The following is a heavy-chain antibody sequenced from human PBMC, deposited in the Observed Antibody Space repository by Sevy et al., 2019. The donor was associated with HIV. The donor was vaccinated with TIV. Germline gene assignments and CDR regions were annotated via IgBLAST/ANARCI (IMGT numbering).Heavy chain of an antibody. D-gene: IGHD3-3*01. CDR2: IKQDGSEK. CDR1: GFTFSSYW. J-gene: IGHJ3*02. V-gene: IGHV3-7*01. CDR3: ARDRSYDFWSGYSRHDAFDI. Sequence: GESLKISCAASGFTFSSYWMSWVRQAPGKGLEWVANIKQDGSEKYYVDSVKGRFTISRDNAKNSLYLQMNSLRAEDTAVYYCARDRSYDFWSGYSRHDAFDIWGQGTMVTVSS.